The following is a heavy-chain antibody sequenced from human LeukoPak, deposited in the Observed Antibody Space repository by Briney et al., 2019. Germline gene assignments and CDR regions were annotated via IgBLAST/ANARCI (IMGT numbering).Heavy chain of an antibody. CDR1: GYTSTCYY. V-gene: IGHV1-2*02. CDR3: ASDLSGSPAYAFDY. CDR2: INPNSGGT. J-gene: IGHJ3*01. D-gene: IGHD1-26*01. Sequence: ASVKVSCKASGYTSTCYYMHWVRPAPGQGLEWMGWINPNSGGTNYAQKFQGRVTMTRDTSISTAYIVLSRLRSDDTAVYYCASDLSGSPAYAFDYWGQGTMVTVSS.